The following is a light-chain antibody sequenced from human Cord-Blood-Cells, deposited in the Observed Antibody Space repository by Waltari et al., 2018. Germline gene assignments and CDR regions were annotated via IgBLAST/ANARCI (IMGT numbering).Light chain of an antibody. V-gene: IGLV2-14*01. Sequence: QSALTQPASLSGSPGQSITISCTGTSSDVGGYNYVSWYQQHPGKAPKLMIYVVSNRPSGVSNRFSGSKSGNTASLTISGLQAEDEADYYCSSYTSSSLYVFGTGTKVTVL. CDR1: SSDVGGYNY. CDR3: SSYTSSSLYV. J-gene: IGLJ1*01. CDR2: VVS.